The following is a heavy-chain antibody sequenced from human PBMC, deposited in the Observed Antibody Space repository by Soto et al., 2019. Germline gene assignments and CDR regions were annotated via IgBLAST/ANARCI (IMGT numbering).Heavy chain of an antibody. CDR2: INAGNGNT. CDR3: ASLTTDDLDY. Sequence: QVQLVQSGAEVKKPGASVKVSCKASGYTFTSYAMHWVRQAPGQRLEWMGWINAGNGNTKYSQKFQGRVTITRDTSASTAYMVLSSLRSEDTAVYYCASLTTDDLDYWGQGTLVTVSS. D-gene: IGHD4-17*01. J-gene: IGHJ4*02. CDR1: GYTFTSYA. V-gene: IGHV1-3*01.